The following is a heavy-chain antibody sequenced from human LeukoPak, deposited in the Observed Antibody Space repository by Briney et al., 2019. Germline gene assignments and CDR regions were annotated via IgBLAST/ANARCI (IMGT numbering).Heavy chain of an antibody. CDR1: GYRFTSHY. CDR2: INPKGTST. V-gene: IGHV1-46*01. Sequence: ASVKVSCKASGYRFTSHYMHWVRQGPGQGLEWMGLINPKGTSTIYEEKFQGRIIMTRDMSTTTDYMELSRLKPDDTGVYSYSRDNSIHERGWWFDPWGQGTLVTVSS. CDR3: SRDNSIHERGWWFDP. J-gene: IGHJ5*02. D-gene: IGHD4-23*01.